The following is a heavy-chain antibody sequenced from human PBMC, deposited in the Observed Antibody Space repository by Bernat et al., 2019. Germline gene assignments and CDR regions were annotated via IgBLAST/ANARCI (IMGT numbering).Heavy chain of an antibody. D-gene: IGHD6-13*01. CDR2: IYYSGRT. CDR3: ARSAALYYFDY. CDR1: GGSISSSSYY. J-gene: IGHJ4*02. V-gene: IGHV4-39*01. Sequence: QLQLQESGPGLVKPSETLSLTCTVSGGSISSSSYYWGWIRQPPGKGLEWIGSIYYSGRTYYNPSLKSRVTISVDTSKNQFSLKLSSVTAADTAVYYCARSAALYYFDYWGQGTLVTVSS.